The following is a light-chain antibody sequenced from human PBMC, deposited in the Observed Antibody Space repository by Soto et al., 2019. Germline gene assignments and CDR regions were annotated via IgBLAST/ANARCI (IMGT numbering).Light chain of an antibody. CDR3: QVWDSGSDHVV. CDR2: DDS. V-gene: IGLV3-21*02. CDR1: IIGSKS. Sequence: SYELTQPPSVSVAPGQTARITCGGNIIGSKSVHWYQQKPGQAPVLVVYDDSDRPSGIPERFSGSNSGNTATLTISRVGAGDEADYYCQVWDSGSDHVVFGGGTQLTVL. J-gene: IGLJ2*01.